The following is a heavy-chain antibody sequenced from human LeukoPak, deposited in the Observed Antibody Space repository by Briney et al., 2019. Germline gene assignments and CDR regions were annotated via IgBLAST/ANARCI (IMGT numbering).Heavy chain of an antibody. J-gene: IGHJ4*02. V-gene: IGHV3-30-3*01. D-gene: IGHD5-24*01. Sequence: GGSLRLSCAASGFTFSSYAMHWVRQAPGKGLEWVAVISYDGSNKYYADSVKGRFTISRDNSKNTLYLQMNSLRAEDTAVYYCARLRDGNIFDYWGQGTLVTVSS. CDR3: ARLRDGNIFDY. CDR1: GFTFSSYA. CDR2: ISYDGSNK.